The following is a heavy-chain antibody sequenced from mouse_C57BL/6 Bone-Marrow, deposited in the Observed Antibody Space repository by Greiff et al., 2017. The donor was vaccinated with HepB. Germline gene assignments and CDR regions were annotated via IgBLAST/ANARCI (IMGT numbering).Heavy chain of an antibody. Sequence: QVQLKQPGAELVKPGASVKLSCKASGYTFTSYWMHWVKQRPGQGLEWIGMIHPNSGSTNYNEKFKSKATLTVDKSSSTAYMQLSSLTSEDSAVYYCARIRGYYAMDYWGQGTSVTVSS. J-gene: IGHJ4*01. V-gene: IGHV1-64*01. CDR1: GYTFTSYW. CDR2: IHPNSGST. CDR3: ARIRGYYAMDY.